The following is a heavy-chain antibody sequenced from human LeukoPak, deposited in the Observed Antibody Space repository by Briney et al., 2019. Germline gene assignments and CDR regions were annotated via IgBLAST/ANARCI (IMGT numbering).Heavy chain of an antibody. J-gene: IGHJ4*02. D-gene: IGHD2-15*01. CDR3: ARDRLLRGFDY. CDR1: GITFSSYS. Sequence: GGSLRLSCAASGITFSSYSMNWVRQAPGKGLEWVANIKQDGSEKYYVDSVKGRFTISRDNAKNSLYLQMNSLRAEDTAVYYCARDRLLRGFDYWGQGTLVTVSS. CDR2: IKQDGSEK. V-gene: IGHV3-7*01.